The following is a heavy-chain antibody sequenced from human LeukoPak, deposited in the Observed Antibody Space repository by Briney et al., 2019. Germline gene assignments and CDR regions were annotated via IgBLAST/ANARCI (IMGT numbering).Heavy chain of an antibody. Sequence: GGSLRLSCAASGFIFSSSWMSCVRQAPGKGLEWVANIKQDGSQKHYVDSGKGRLTISRDNSNNLLYLQMNTVGGEDTAVYYCVRGGYSSFDYWGQGTLVTVSS. CDR3: VRGGYSSFDY. CDR2: IKQDGSQK. D-gene: IGHD3-10*01. V-gene: IGHV3-7*01. J-gene: IGHJ4*02. CDR1: GFIFSSSW.